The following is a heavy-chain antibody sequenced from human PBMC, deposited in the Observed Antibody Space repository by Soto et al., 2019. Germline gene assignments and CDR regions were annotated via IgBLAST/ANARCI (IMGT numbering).Heavy chain of an antibody. V-gene: IGHV2-5*02. CDR1: GFSLSTSGVG. CDR2: IYWDDDK. CDR3: AHTTLEYDYGDYWYFDL. D-gene: IGHD4-17*01. Sequence: QITLKESGPTLVKPTQTLTLTCTFSGFSLSTSGVGVGWIRQPPGKALEWLALIYWDDDKRYSPSLKSRLTITKDTSKNQVVLTMTKKDTVDTATYYCAHTTLEYDYGDYWYFDLWGRGTLVTVSS. J-gene: IGHJ2*01.